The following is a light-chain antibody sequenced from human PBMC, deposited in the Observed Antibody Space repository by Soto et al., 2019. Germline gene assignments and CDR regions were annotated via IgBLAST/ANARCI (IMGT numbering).Light chain of an antibody. CDR1: SSDVGGYNY. V-gene: IGLV2-14*03. CDR2: DVT. CDR3: SSYTSSRTLV. J-gene: IGLJ2*01. Sequence: QSALTQPASVSGSPGQSITISCTGTSSDVGGYNYVSWYQQHPGKVPKLIIYDVTNRPSGASDRFFGSKSGNTASLTISGLQAEGEADYYCSSYTSSRTLVFGGGTKVTVL.